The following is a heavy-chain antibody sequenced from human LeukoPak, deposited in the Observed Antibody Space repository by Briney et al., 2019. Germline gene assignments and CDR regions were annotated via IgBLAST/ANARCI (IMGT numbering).Heavy chain of an antibody. J-gene: IGHJ4*02. V-gene: IGHV3-33*01. CDR3: ARDTRESTYYYDSSGYYFGY. Sequence: GGSLRLSCAASGFTFSSYGTHWVRQAPGKGLEWVAVIWYDGSNKYYADSVKGRFTISRDNSKNTLYLQMNSLRAEDTAVYYCARDTRESTYYYDSSGYYFGYWGQGTLVTVSS. D-gene: IGHD3-22*01. CDR2: IWYDGSNK. CDR1: GFTFSSYG.